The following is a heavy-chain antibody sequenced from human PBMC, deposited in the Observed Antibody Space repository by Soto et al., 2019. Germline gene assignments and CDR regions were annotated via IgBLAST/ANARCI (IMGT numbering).Heavy chain of an antibody. CDR2: IYYSGST. D-gene: IGHD3-9*01. J-gene: IGHJ6*02. CDR3: ARTQHNYDILITN. V-gene: IGHV4-39*01. Sequence: TSETLSLTCTVSGGSISSSSYYWGWIRQPPGKGLEWIGSIYYSGSTYYNPSLKSRVTISVDTSKNQFSLKLSSVTAADTAVYYCARTQHNYDILITNWGQGTTVTVSS. CDR1: GGSISSSSYY.